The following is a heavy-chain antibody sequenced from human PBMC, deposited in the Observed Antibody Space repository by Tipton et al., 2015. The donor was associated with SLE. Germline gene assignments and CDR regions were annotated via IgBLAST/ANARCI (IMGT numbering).Heavy chain of an antibody. J-gene: IGHJ4*02. D-gene: IGHD3-10*01. V-gene: IGHV1-3*01. CDR2: IDADNGDT. CDR1: GYTFTSYP. CDR3: ARPYYYGSGNYYRLGD. Sequence: QLVQSGAEVKQPGASVKVSCKTSGYTFTSYPIHWVRQAPGQRLEWLGWIDADNGDTRYSQMFQDRVTITSDTSANTVYLDLISLTSEDTAVYICARPYYYGSGNYYRLGDWGPGTLVSVSS.